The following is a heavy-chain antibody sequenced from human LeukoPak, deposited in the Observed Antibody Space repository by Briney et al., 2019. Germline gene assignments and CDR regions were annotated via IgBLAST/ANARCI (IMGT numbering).Heavy chain of an antibody. CDR2: ISGSGGST. CDR3: AKGIPGYYYYYYMDV. J-gene: IGHJ6*03. Sequence: GGSLRLSCAASGFTFSSYAMSWVRQAPGKGLEWVSAISGSGGSTYYADSVKGRFTISRDNSKNTLYLQMNSLRAKDTAVYYCAKGIPGYYYYYYMDVWGKGTTVTVSS. V-gene: IGHV3-23*01. CDR1: GFTFSSYA.